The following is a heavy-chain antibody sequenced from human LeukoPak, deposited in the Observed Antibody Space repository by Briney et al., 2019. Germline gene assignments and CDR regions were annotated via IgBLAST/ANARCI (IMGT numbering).Heavy chain of an antibody. V-gene: IGHV3-30*01. Sequence: GGSLRLSCAASGFTFSSYAMHWVRQAPGKGLEWVAVISYDGSNKYYADSVKGRFTISRDNSKNTLYLQMNSLRAEDTAVYYCARDSFYGAVHYYYYMDVWGKGTTVTVSS. CDR1: GFTFSSYA. J-gene: IGHJ6*03. D-gene: IGHD3-16*02. CDR3: ARDSFYGAVHYYYYMDV. CDR2: ISYDGSNK.